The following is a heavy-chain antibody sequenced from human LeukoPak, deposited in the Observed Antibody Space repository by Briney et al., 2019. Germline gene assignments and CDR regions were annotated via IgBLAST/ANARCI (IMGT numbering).Heavy chain of an antibody. Sequence: GGSLRLSCAASRFTFSSYSMNWVRQAPGKGLEWVSSISSSSSYIYYADSVKGRFTISRDNAKNSLYLQMNSLRAEDTAVYYCASDRSSTTDDWGQGTLVTVSS. CDR1: RFTFSSYS. CDR2: ISSSSSYI. J-gene: IGHJ4*02. D-gene: IGHD6-13*01. CDR3: ASDRSSTTDD. V-gene: IGHV3-21*01.